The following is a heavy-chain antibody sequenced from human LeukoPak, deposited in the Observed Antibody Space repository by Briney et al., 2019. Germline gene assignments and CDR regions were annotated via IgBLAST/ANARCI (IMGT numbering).Heavy chain of an antibody. D-gene: IGHD3-22*01. Sequence: SETLSLTCAVSGASVSGSNYYWSWIRQPPGKGLEWIGYIYYSGSTNYNPSLKSRVTISVDTSKNQFSLKLSSVTAADTAVYYCARAPPSLYYYDSSGYGEPRGAFDIWGQGTMVTVSS. CDR3: ARAPPSLYYYDSSGYGEPRGAFDI. J-gene: IGHJ3*02. CDR1: GASVSGSNYY. CDR2: IYYSGST. V-gene: IGHV4-61*01.